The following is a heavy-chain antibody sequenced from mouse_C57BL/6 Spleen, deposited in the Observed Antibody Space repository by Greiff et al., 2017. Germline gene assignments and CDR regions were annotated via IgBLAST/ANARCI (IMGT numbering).Heavy chain of an antibody. CDR2: IYPGDGDT. D-gene: IGHD2-4*01. V-gene: IGHV1-80*01. CDR1: GYAFSSFW. Sequence: QVQLQQSGAELVKPGASVKISCKASGYAFSSFWMNWVKQRPGTGLERIGQIYPGDGDTNYNGKFKGKATLTADKSSSTAYMHLSSLTSEDSAVYFCAKFDYDGLYYAMDYWGQGTSVTVSS. J-gene: IGHJ4*01. CDR3: AKFDYDGLYYAMDY.